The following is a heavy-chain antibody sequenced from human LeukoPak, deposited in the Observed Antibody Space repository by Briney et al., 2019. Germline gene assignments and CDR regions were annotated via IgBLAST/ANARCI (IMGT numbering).Heavy chain of an antibody. CDR1: EFTFSTYS. Sequence: GGSLRLSCAASEFTFSTYSMNWVRQAPGKGLEWVSSITSSSSYIYYGDSVKGRFTISRDNAKNSLYLQMNSLRAEDTAVYYCARSLLIVTDAFVIWGQGTMVTVSS. CDR3: ARSLLIVTDAFVI. CDR2: ITSSSSYI. V-gene: IGHV3-21*01. J-gene: IGHJ3*02. D-gene: IGHD2-8*01.